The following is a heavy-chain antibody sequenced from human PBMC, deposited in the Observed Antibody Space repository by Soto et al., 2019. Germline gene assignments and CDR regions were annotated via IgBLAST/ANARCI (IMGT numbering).Heavy chain of an antibody. V-gene: IGHV1-8*01. J-gene: IGHJ4*02. D-gene: IGHD3-10*01. Sequence: SVKVSCNPSGYTFTSYDVYWVRQAPGQGLEWMGWMNPNNGNTYYAQKFQGRVTMTRNTSMSTAFMELSSLRSEDTAVYYCVCGYYGSGSYYNPFPYWGQGTLVTVSS. CDR1: GYTFTSYD. CDR2: MNPNNGNT. CDR3: VCGYYGSGSYYNPFPY.